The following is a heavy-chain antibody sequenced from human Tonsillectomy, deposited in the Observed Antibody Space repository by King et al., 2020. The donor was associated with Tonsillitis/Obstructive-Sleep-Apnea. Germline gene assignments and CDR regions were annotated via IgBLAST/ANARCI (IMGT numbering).Heavy chain of an antibody. J-gene: IGHJ4*02. V-gene: IGHV4-34*01. Sequence: QVQLTQWGAGLLKPSETLSLTCAVYGGSFSGYYWSWIRQPPGKGLEWIGEINHSGSTNYNPSLKSRVTISVDTSKNQFSLKLSSVTAADTAVYYCARSSTVAFDYWGQGTLVTVSS. CDR3: ARSSTVAFDY. CDR2: INHSGST. CDR1: GGSFSGYY. D-gene: IGHD2-2*01.